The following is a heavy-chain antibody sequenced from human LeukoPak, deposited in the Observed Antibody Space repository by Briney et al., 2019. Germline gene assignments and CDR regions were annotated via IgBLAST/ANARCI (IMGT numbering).Heavy chain of an antibody. Sequence: SETLSLTCAVSGASISSSNYYWGWVRQPPGTGLEWIGSASYSGSPYYNPSLKSRVTTSVDTSKNQFSLRLSSVTATDTAMYYCARHGWDYPSGTYYTFDPWGQGTLVTVSS. CDR2: ASYSGSP. CDR3: ARHGWDYPSGTYYTFDP. V-gene: IGHV4-39*01. CDR1: GASISSSNYY. D-gene: IGHD3-10*01. J-gene: IGHJ5*02.